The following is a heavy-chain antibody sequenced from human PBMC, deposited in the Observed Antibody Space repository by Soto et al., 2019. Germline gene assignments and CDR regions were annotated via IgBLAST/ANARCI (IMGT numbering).Heavy chain of an antibody. V-gene: IGHV3-23*01. Sequence: GGSLRLSCAASGFTFSSYAMSWVRQAPGKGLEWVSAISGSGGSTYYADSVKGRFTISRDNSKNTLYLQMNSLRAEDTAVYYCAKELLRYFDWTHAFDIWGQGTMVTVSS. D-gene: IGHD3-9*01. J-gene: IGHJ3*02. CDR2: ISGSGGST. CDR3: AKELLRYFDWTHAFDI. CDR1: GFTFSSYA.